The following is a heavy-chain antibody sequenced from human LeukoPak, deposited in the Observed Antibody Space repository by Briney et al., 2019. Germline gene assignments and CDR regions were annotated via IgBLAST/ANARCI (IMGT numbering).Heavy chain of an antibody. CDR3: AREVGSGWNYFDL. J-gene: IGHJ4*02. CDR1: GFTFSSYA. D-gene: IGHD6-19*01. Sequence: GGSLRLSCAASGFTFSSYAMSWVRQAPGKGLEWVSGISGSGGTTKYGDSVKGRFTISRDNAENSLYLQMNTLRAEDTAVYFCAREVGSGWNYFDLWGQGTLVTVSS. V-gene: IGHV3-23*01. CDR2: ISGSGGTT.